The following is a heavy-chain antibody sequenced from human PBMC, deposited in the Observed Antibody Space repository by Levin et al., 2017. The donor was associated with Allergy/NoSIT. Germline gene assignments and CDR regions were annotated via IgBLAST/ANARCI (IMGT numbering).Heavy chain of an antibody. D-gene: IGHD2-8*02. V-gene: IGHV4-31*03. CDR2: SYYSGTA. Sequence: SSETLSLTCTVSGDSIISGHYYWSWIRQPPGKGLEWIGHSYYSGTAYYNPSLTSRLTISVDTSQYQFSLKLSSVTAADTAVYYCARVRNAGGRGWFDSWGQGTLVTVSS. J-gene: IGHJ5*01. CDR3: ARVRNAGGRGWFDS. CDR1: GDSIISGHYY.